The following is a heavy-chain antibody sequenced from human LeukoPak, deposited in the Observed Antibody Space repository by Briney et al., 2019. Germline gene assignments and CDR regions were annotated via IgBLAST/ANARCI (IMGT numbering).Heavy chain of an antibody. J-gene: IGHJ4*02. CDR1: GGSISSYY. CDR3: ASATGTTGTTRFDY. Sequence: SETLSLTCTVSGGSISSYYWSWIRQPAGKGLEWIGRIYSSGSTNYNPSLKSRVTMSVDTSKNQFSLKLSSVTAADTAVYYCASATGTTGTTRFDYWGQGTLVTVSS. V-gene: IGHV4-4*07. CDR2: IYSSGST. D-gene: IGHD1-1*01.